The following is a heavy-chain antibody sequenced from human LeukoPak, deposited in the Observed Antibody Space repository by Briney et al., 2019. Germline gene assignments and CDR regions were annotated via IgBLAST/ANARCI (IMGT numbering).Heavy chain of an antibody. CDR2: INTNTGNP. CDR3: ARVAFIVGAIYYFDY. J-gene: IGHJ4*02. D-gene: IGHD1-26*01. Sequence: ASVKVSCKAPGYTFTSYAMNWVRQAPGQGLEWMGWINTNTGNPTYAQGFTGRFVFSLDTSVSTAYLQISSLRAEDTAVYYCARVAFIVGAIYYFDYWGQGTLATVSS. CDR1: GYTFTSYA. V-gene: IGHV7-4-1*02.